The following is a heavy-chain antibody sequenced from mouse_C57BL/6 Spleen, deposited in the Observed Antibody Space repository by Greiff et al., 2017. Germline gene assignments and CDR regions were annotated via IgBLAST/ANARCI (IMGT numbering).Heavy chain of an antibody. J-gene: IGHJ2*01. Sequence: QVQLKESGPELVKPGASVKISCKASGYAFSSSWMNWVKQRPGKGLEWIGRIYPGDGDTNYTGKFKGKATLTADKSSSTAYMQISSLTPEDSAVYSCARERVALLRSEYWGQGTTLTVSS. CDR1: GYAFSSSW. CDR3: ARERVALLRSEY. CDR2: IYPGDGDT. D-gene: IGHD1-2*01. V-gene: IGHV1-82*01.